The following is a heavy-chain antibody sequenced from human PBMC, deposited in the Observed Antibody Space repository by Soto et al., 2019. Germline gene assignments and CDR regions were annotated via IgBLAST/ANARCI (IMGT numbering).Heavy chain of an antibody. D-gene: IGHD2-15*01. Sequence: EVQLLESGGGLVQPGGSLRLSCAASGFTFASYAMTWVRQAPGKGLEWVSAISGSGATTYYVDSVKGRFTISRDTSKNPLYRQMNSRRADDTAVYHCARDPGCSGGTGYADYWGQGTLVTVSS. V-gene: IGHV3-23*01. CDR2: ISGSGATT. CDR3: ARDPGCSGGTGYADY. CDR1: GFTFASYA. J-gene: IGHJ4*02.